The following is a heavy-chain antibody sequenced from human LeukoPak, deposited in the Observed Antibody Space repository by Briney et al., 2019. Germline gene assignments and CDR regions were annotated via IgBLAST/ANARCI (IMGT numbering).Heavy chain of an antibody. Sequence: GGSLRLSCAASGFTFSSYAMGWVRQAPGKGLEWVSSISDSGGSTYYADSMKGRFTISRDNSKNTLYLQMNNLRAEDTALYYCAKEGGHGDYLHWGQGTLVTVSS. J-gene: IGHJ4*02. V-gene: IGHV3-23*01. CDR1: GFTFSSYA. CDR2: ISDSGGST. D-gene: IGHD4-17*01. CDR3: AKEGGHGDYLH.